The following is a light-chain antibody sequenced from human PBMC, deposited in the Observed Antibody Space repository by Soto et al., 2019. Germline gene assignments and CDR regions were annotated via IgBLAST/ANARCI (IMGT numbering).Light chain of an antibody. CDR1: QSVSTN. CDR3: QLYGNSPMYT. V-gene: IGKV3-15*01. J-gene: IGKJ2*01. CDR2: GAS. Sequence: EIVMTQSPATLSVSPGERATLSCRASQSVSTNLAWYQQKPGQAPRLLIYGASTRATGIPARFSGIGSGTEFTLTISRLEAEDFAVYYCQLYGNSPMYTFGQGTRLEIK.